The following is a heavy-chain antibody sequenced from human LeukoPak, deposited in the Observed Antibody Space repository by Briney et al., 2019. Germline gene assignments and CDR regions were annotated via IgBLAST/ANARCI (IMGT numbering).Heavy chain of an antibody. J-gene: IGHJ4*02. Sequence: GGSLRLSCAASEFTFSTYALSWVRQAPGKGLEWASSILGSGGTTYYTDSVKGRFTISRDNSKNTLYLQMSSLRAEDTAVYYCAKHALERWSYVALDHWGQGTLVTVSS. D-gene: IGHD1-26*01. CDR2: ILGSGGTT. CDR3: AKHALERWSYVALDH. CDR1: EFTFSTYA. V-gene: IGHV3-23*01.